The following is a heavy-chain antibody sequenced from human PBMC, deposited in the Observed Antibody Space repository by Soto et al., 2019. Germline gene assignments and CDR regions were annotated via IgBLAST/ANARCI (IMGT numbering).Heavy chain of an antibody. CDR2: ITWNSRVL. Sequence: GGSLRLSXVGTGLNFDDFAMHWVRQAPGKGLEWVSGITWNSRVLAYADSVKGRFTISRDNARNSLYLQMDSLRDEDTALYYCAKGRYDFWSPYYFDSWGQGTLVTVSS. D-gene: IGHD3-3*01. CDR1: GLNFDDFA. CDR3: AKGRYDFWSPYYFDS. J-gene: IGHJ4*02. V-gene: IGHV3-9*01.